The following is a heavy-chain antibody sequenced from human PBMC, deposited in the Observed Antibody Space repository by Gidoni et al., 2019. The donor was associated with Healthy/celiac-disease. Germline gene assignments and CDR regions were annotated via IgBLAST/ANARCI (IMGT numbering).Heavy chain of an antibody. CDR1: GGSISSSSYY. Sequence: QLQLQESGPGLVKPSETLPLTCTVSGGSISSSSYYWGWIRQPPGKGLEWIGSIYYSGSTYYNPSLKSRVTISVDTSKNQFSLKLSSVTAADTAVYYCARQGVGYSYGHPYAFDIWGQGTMVTVSS. CDR2: IYYSGST. J-gene: IGHJ3*02. CDR3: ARQGVGYSYGHPYAFDI. D-gene: IGHD5-18*01. V-gene: IGHV4-39*01.